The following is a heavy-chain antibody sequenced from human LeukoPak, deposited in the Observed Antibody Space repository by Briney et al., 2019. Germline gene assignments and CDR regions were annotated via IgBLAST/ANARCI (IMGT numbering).Heavy chain of an antibody. Sequence: GGSLRLSCAASGFTFSSYAMSWVRQAPGKGLEWVSAISGSGGSTYYADSVKGRFTISRDNSENTLYLQMNSLRAEDTAVYYCAKSGGYSYGPDYWGQGTLVTVSS. V-gene: IGHV3-23*01. J-gene: IGHJ4*02. CDR2: ISGSGGST. CDR3: AKSGGYSYGPDY. D-gene: IGHD5-18*01. CDR1: GFTFSSYA.